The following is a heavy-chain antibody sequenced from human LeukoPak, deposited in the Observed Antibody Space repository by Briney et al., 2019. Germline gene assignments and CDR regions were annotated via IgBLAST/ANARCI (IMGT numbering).Heavy chain of an antibody. CDR3: AIEGGTIEIGEFDS. J-gene: IGHJ4*02. D-gene: IGHD3-16*02. Sequence: GGSLRLSCAASGVTFTFSTSGIHWVRQAPGKGLEWVAFIQYDGSEKYYADSVKGRCTTSTDNSKTTVYLQMNSLTGEDTAIYYCAIEGGTIEIGEFDSWGQGTLVTVSS. CDR2: IQYDGSEK. V-gene: IGHV3-30*02. CDR1: GVTFTFSTSG.